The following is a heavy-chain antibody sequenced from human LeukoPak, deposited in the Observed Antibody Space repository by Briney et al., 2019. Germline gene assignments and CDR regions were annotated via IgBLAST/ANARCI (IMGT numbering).Heavy chain of an antibody. D-gene: IGHD5-18*01. Sequence: ASVKVSCKASGGTFRSYAISWVRQAPGQGLEGLGGVISIALTANYAQKFQDRVTMNMDEYTTTAFMELRSLRSDDTAVYYCARGRVSGTTLVTWFDTWGQRTLVTVSS. CDR2: VISIALTA. CDR1: GGTFRSYA. V-gene: IGHV1-69*05. CDR3: ARGRVSGTTLVTWFDT. J-gene: IGHJ5*02.